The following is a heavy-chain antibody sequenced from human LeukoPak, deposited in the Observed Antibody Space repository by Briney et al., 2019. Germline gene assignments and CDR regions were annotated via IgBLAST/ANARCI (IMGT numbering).Heavy chain of an antibody. J-gene: IGHJ4*02. CDR1: GHTFTSYG. Sequence: ASVKVSCKASGHTFTSYGISWVRQAPGQGLEWMGWISAYNGNTNYAQKLQGRVTMTTDTSTSTAYMELRSLRSDDTAVYYCARERNPSDYYDSSGYGYWGQGTLVTVSS. D-gene: IGHD3-22*01. CDR2: ISAYNGNT. V-gene: IGHV1-18*01. CDR3: ARERNPSDYYDSSGYGY.